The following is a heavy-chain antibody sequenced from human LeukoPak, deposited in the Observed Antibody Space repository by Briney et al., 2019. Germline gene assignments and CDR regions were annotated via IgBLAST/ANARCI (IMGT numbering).Heavy chain of an antibody. V-gene: IGHV1-18*01. J-gene: IGHJ4*02. D-gene: IGHD1-26*01. CDR1: GYTFTSYG. CDR3: EREIYSGSYHDY. Sequence: ASVKVSCKASGYTFTSYGISWVRQAPGQGLEWMGWISAYNGNTNYAQKLQGRVTMTTDTSTSTAYMELRSLRSDDTAVYYCEREIYSGSYHDYWGQGTLVTVSS. CDR2: ISAYNGNT.